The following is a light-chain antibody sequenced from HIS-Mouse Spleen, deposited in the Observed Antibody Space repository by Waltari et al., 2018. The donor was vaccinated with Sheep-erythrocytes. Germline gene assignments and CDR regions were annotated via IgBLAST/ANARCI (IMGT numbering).Light chain of an antibody. J-gene: IGLJ3*02. Sequence: QSALTQPPSASGSTGQSVTISCTGTSSDVGGYNYVSWYQQHPGKAPKLMSYEVSKRPSGVPDRFSGSKSGNTASLTVSGLQAEDEADYYCSSYAGSNNWVFGGGTKLTVL. CDR3: SSYAGSNNWV. CDR2: EVS. V-gene: IGLV2-8*01. CDR1: SSDVGGYNY.